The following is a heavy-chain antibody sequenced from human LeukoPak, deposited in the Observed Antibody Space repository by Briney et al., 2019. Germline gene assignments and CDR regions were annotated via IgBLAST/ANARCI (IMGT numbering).Heavy chain of an antibody. Sequence: PSETLSLTCTVSGGSISSSSYYWGWIRQPPGKGLEWIGSIYYSGSTYYNPSLKSRVTISVDTSKNQFSLKLSSVTAADTAVYYCARARYDSSGYYYRLEYYFDYWGQGTLVTVSS. D-gene: IGHD3-22*01. CDR3: ARARYDSSGYYYRLEYYFDY. CDR2: IYYSGST. J-gene: IGHJ4*02. V-gene: IGHV4-39*01. CDR1: GGSISSSSYY.